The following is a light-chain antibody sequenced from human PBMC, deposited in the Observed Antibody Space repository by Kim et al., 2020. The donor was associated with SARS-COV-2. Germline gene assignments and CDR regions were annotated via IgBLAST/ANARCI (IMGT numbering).Light chain of an antibody. V-gene: IGKV1-27*01. CDR1: QGISNY. CDR3: QKYNSAPPT. J-gene: IGKJ5*01. CDR2: AAS. Sequence: ASVGDRVTITCRASQGISNYLAWYQQKPGKVPKLLIYAASTLQSGVPSRFSGSGSGTDFTLTISSLQPEDVATYYGQKYNSAPPTFGQGTRLEIK.